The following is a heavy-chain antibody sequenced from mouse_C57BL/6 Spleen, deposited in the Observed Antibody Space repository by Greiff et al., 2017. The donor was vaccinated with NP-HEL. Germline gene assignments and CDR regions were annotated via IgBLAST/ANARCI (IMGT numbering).Heavy chain of an antibody. V-gene: IGHV1-26*01. D-gene: IGHD2-1*01. CDR2: INPNNGGT. CDR1: GYTFTDYY. Sequence: EVQLQQSGPELVKPGASVKISCKASGYTFTDYYMNWVKQSHGKSLEWIGDINPNNGGTSYNQKFKGKATLTVDKSSSTAYMELRSLTSEDSAVYYCARDGNSYYYAMDYWGQGTSVTVSS. J-gene: IGHJ4*01. CDR3: ARDGNSYYYAMDY.